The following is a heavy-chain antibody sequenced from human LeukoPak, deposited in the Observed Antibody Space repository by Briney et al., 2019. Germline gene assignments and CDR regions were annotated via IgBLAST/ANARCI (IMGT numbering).Heavy chain of an antibody. D-gene: IGHD3-9*01. CDR1: GFTFSSYG. Sequence: GESLRLSCAASGFTFSSYGMSWVRQAPGKGLEWVSAISGSGGSTYYADSVKGRFTISRDNSKNTLYLQMNSLRAEDTAVYYCAKDRARDFDWLYDYWGQGTLVTVSS. CDR3: AKDRARDFDWLYDY. CDR2: ISGSGGST. V-gene: IGHV3-23*01. J-gene: IGHJ4*02.